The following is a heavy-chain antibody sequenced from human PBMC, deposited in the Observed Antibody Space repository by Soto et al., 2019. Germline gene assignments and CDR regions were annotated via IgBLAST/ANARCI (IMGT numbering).Heavy chain of an antibody. V-gene: IGHV4-31*03. D-gene: IGHD3-10*01. CDR3: ARVEFTMVRGVHLYYRDV. Sequence: SETLSLTCTVSGGSISSGGYYWSWIRQHPGKGLEWIGYIYYSGSTYYNPSLKSRVTISVDTSKNQFSLKLSSVTAADTAVYYCARVEFTMVRGVHLYYRDVWGKGTRVTVSS. J-gene: IGHJ6*03. CDR2: IYYSGST. CDR1: GGSISSGGYY.